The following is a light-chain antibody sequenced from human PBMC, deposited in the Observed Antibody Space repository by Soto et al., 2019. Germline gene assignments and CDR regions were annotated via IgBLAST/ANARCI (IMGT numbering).Light chain of an antibody. CDR2: KVS. Sequence: DFQMTQSPSNLSASVGDRVTITCRASQIVTHWLAWYQQKPGKAPNLLIYKVSNLESGVPSRFSGSGSGTEFTLTINGLQPDDFATYYCQQFRTYPWTFGQGTKVDIK. V-gene: IGKV1-5*03. CDR1: QIVTHW. J-gene: IGKJ1*01. CDR3: QQFRTYPWT.